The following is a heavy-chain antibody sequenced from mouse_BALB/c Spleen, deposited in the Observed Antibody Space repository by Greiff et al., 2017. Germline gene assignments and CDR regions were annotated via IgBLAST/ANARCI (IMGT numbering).Heavy chain of an antibody. CDR1: GFTFSDYY. V-gene: IGHV5-4*02. D-gene: IGHD2-14*01. CDR2: SSDGGSYT. CDR3: ARDYYRYDEYAMDY. J-gene: IGHJ4*01. Sequence: EVQVVESGGGLVKPGGSLKLSCAASGFTFSDYYMYWVRQTPEKRLEWVATSSDGGSYTYYPDSVKGRFTITRDNAKNNLYLQMSSLKSEDTAMYYGARDYYRYDEYAMDYWGQGTSVTVSS.